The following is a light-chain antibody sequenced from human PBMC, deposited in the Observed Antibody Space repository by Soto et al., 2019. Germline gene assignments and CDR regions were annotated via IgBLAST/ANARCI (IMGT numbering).Light chain of an antibody. Sequence: EIVLTQSPDTLSVSPGERATLSCRASQSISRTLAWYQQKSGQPPRLLIYDASTRATDVPARFSGSGSGTEFTLTINSLQAEDCAVYYCQQYYNWPRTFGQGTRLEI. CDR1: QSISRT. CDR2: DAS. J-gene: IGKJ5*01. CDR3: QQYYNWPRT. V-gene: IGKV3-15*01.